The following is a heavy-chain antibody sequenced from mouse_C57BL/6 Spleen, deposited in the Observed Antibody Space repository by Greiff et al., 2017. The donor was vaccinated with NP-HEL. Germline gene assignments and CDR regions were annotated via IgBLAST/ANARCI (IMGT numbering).Heavy chain of an antibody. CDR3: ARSSNWVFDY. J-gene: IGHJ2*01. D-gene: IGHD4-1*01. CDR2: ISYDGSN. V-gene: IGHV3-6*01. Sequence: DVKLQESGPGLVKPSQSLSLTCSVTGYSFTSGYYWNWIRQLPGNQLEWMGYISYDGSNNYNPSLKNRISITRDTSKNQFFLKLNSVTTEDTATYYCARSSNWVFDYWGQGTTLTVSS. CDR1: GYSFTSGYY.